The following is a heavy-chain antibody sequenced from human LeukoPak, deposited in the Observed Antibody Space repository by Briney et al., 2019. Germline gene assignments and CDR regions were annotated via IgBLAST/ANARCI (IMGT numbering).Heavy chain of an antibody. CDR3: ARGDFDESDY. J-gene: IGHJ4*02. CDR2: INHSGST. CDR1: GGSFSGYY. Sequence: SETLSPTCAVYGGSFSGYYWSWIRQPPGEGLEWIGEINHSGSTNYNPSLKSRVTISVDTSKNQFSLKLSSVTAADTAVYYCARGDFDESDYWGQGTLVTVSS. V-gene: IGHV4-34*01. D-gene: IGHD3-3*01.